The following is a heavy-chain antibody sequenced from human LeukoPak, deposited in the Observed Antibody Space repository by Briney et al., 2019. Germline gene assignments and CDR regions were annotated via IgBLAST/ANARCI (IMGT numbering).Heavy chain of an antibody. CDR3: AKDLIYCSGGSCRDY. CDR2: ISGSGGST. D-gene: IGHD2-15*01. Sequence: GGSLRLSCAASGFTFSSYAMSWVRQAPGKGLEWVSAISGSGGSTYYADSVKGRFTISRDNSKNTLYLQMNSLRAEDTAVYYCAKDLIYCSGGSCRDYWGQGTLVTVFS. CDR1: GFTFSSYA. V-gene: IGHV3-23*01. J-gene: IGHJ4*02.